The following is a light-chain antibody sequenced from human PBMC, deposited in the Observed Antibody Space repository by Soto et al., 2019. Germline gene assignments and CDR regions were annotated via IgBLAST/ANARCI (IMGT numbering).Light chain of an antibody. CDR3: QHSYSTRT. J-gene: IGKJ1*01. CDR1: QDIGAY. CDR2: AAS. V-gene: IGKV1-39*01. Sequence: DIQMTQSPSSLSASIGDRVTISCRASQDIGAYVNWYQHKQGKAPRVLMYAASNLKSGVPPRFSGSGVGRDFTLTISDLQPEDFATYYWQHSYSTRTFGQGTKVERK.